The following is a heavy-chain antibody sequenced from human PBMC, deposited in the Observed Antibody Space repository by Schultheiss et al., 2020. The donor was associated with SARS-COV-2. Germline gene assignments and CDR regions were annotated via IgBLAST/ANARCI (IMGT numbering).Heavy chain of an antibody. CDR2: ISYDGTNK. D-gene: IGHD4-17*01. Sequence: GGSLRLSCAVSGFTFSSYAMHWVRQAPGKGLEWVAVISYDGTNKYYADSVKGRFTISRDNAKNSLYLQMNSLRAEDTAVYYCARDYGDWHDAFDIWGQGTMVTVSS. CDR1: GFTFSSYA. CDR3: ARDYGDWHDAFDI. V-gene: IGHV3-30*07. J-gene: IGHJ3*02.